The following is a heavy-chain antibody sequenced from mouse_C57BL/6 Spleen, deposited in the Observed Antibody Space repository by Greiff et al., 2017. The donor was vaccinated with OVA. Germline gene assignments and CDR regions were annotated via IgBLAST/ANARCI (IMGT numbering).Heavy chain of an antibody. CDR1: GFTFSSYT. CDR2: ISGGGGNT. CDR3: ARQLRYFDV. J-gene: IGHJ1*03. V-gene: IGHV5-9*01. Sequence: EVMLVEYGGGLVKPGGSLKLSCAASGFTFSSYTMSWVRQTPEKRLEWVATISGGGGNTYYPDSVKGRFTISRDNAKNTLYLQMSSLRSEDTALYYCARQLRYFDVWGTGTTVTVSS.